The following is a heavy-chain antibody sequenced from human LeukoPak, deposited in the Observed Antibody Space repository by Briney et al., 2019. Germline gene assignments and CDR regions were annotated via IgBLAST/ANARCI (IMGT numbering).Heavy chain of an antibody. CDR3: VRGGSYYSVTVNWFDP. D-gene: IGHD1-26*01. CDR2: IKQDGSEK. Sequence: GGSLRLSCAASGFTFSSYWMSWVRQAPGKGLEWVANIKQDGSEKYYVDSVKGRFTISRDNAKNSLYLQMNSLRAEDTAVYHCVRGGSYYSVTVNWFDPWGQGTLVTVSS. V-gene: IGHV3-7*01. CDR1: GFTFSSYW. J-gene: IGHJ5*02.